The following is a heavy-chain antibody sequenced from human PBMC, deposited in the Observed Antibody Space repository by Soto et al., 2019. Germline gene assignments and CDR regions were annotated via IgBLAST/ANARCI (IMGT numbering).Heavy chain of an antibody. D-gene: IGHD6-6*01. CDR3: ARAEAVGSSPYDY. V-gene: IGHV1-69*13. CDR2: IIPIFGTA. Sequence: SVKVSCKASGGTFSRYSISWVRQAPGQGLEWMGGIIPIFGTANYAQKFQGRVTITADESTSTAYMELSSLRSEDTAVYYCARAEAVGSSPYDYWGQGTLVTVSS. CDR1: GGTFSRYS. J-gene: IGHJ4*02.